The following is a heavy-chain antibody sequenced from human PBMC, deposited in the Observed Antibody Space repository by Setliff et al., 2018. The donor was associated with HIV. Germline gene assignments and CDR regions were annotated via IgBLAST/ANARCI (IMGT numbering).Heavy chain of an antibody. J-gene: IGHJ4*02. CDR1: GGSISSHY. Sequence: PSETLSLTCTVSGGSISSHYWSWIRQPPGKGLEWIGEVNHSGSTNYNPSLKSRVTISLDTSKNQFSLRLTSVTAADTAVYYCARYLFCGGDCYSGFDYWGQGTLVTVSS. D-gene: IGHD2-21*02. CDR2: VNHSGST. CDR3: ARYLFCGGDCYSGFDY. V-gene: IGHV4-59*11.